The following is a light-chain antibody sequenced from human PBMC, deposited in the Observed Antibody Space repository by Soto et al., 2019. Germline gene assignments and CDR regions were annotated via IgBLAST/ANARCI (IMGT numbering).Light chain of an antibody. CDR1: NSNIGAGYD. Sequence: QSALTQLPSVTGAPGQRVTISCTGSNSNIGAGYDVHWYRQFPGTAPKLLIYGNINRPSGVPDRFSGSKSGTSASLAITGLQAEDEAHYYCHSFDSRLIGLLFGGGTKLTVL. CDR2: GNI. J-gene: IGLJ2*01. V-gene: IGLV1-40*01. CDR3: HSFDSRLIGLL.